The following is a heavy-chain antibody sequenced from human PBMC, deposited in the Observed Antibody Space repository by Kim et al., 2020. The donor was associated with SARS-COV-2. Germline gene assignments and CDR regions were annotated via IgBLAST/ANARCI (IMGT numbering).Heavy chain of an antibody. V-gene: IGHV3-15*01. J-gene: IGHJ6*02. CDR3: TREVGVTSTYYYGMDV. D-gene: IGHD1-26*01. Sequence: VKGRFTISRDDTKNTLYLQLDSLESEDTAVYYCTREVGVTSTYYYGMDVWGQGTTVTVSS.